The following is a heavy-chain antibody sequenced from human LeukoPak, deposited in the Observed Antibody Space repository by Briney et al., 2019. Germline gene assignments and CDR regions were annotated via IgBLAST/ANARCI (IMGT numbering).Heavy chain of an antibody. J-gene: IGHJ4*02. CDR1: GYSFPSYG. V-gene: IGHV1-18*01. CDR3: ARDRPYYYDSSAYYPDF. D-gene: IGHD3-22*01. CDR2: ISGYNGNT. Sequence: GASVKVSCKASGYSFPSYGISWVRQAPGQGLEWMGWISGYNGNTNYAQRLQGRVTMTTDTSTSTAYMELRSLSSDDTAVYYCARDRPYYYDSSAYYPDFWGQGTLVTVSS.